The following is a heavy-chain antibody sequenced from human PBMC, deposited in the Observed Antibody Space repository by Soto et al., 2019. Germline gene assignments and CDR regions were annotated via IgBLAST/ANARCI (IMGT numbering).Heavy chain of an antibody. CDR2: ISSSSSTI. CDR1: GFTFSSYS. V-gene: IGHV3-48*02. CDR3: ARDEAVAGRVYYYYYGMDV. J-gene: IGHJ6*02. Sequence: GGSLRLSCAASGFTFSSYSMNWVRQAPGKGLEWVSYISSSSSTIYYADSVKGRFTISRDNAKNSLYLQMNSLRDEDTAVYYCARDEAVAGRVYYYYYGMDVWGQGTTVTVSS. D-gene: IGHD6-19*01.